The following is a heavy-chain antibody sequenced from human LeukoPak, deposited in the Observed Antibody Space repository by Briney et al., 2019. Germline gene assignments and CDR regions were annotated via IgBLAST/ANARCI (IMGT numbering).Heavy chain of an antibody. J-gene: IGHJ4*02. D-gene: IGHD3-3*01. CDR3: ARVCYDFWSGYCPFDY. V-gene: IGHV4-30-4*01. CDR1: GVSISSGDYY. CDR2: IYYSGST. Sequence: PSETLSLTCTVSGVSISSGDYYWSWIRQPPGKGLEWIGYIYYSGSTYYNPSLKSRVTISVDTSKNQFSLKLSSVTAADTAVYYCARVCYDFWSGYCPFDYWGQGTLVTVSS.